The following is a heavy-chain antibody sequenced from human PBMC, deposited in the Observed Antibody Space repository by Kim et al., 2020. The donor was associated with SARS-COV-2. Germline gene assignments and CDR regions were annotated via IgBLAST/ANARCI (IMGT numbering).Heavy chain of an antibody. D-gene: IGHD2-2*01. Sequence: KFQGRVTITADESTSTAYMELSSLRSEDTAVYYCARISSVVPHDYYYMDVWGKGTTVTVSS. J-gene: IGHJ6*03. CDR3: ARISSVVPHDYYYMDV. V-gene: IGHV1-69*01.